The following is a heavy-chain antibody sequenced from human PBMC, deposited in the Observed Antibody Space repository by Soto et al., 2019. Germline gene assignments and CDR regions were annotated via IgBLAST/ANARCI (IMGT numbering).Heavy chain of an antibody. J-gene: IGHJ4*02. CDR2: ISAQNGNT. CDR1: GYAFTTYG. D-gene: IGHD3-10*01. CDR3: ARGRYGEY. Sequence: QVHLVQSGAEVKKPGASVKVSCQGSGYAFTTYGITWVRQAPGQGLEWMGWISAQNGNTNYAQKLQGRVTVTRDTSTSTAYMELRSLRYDDTAVYYCARGRYGEYWGQGALVTVSS. V-gene: IGHV1-18*01.